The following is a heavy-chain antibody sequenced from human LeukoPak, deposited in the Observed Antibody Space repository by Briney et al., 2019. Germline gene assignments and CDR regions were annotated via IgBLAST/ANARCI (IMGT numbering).Heavy chain of an antibody. V-gene: IGHV4-34*01. Sequence: SETLSLTCAVYGGSFSGYYWSWIRQPPGKGLEWIGEINHSGSTNYNPSLKSRVTISVDTSKNQFSLNLSSVSAADTAVYYCARHMVLDYFDYWGQGTLVTVSS. J-gene: IGHJ4*02. CDR1: GGSFSGYY. CDR2: INHSGST. D-gene: IGHD3-10*01. CDR3: ARHMVLDYFDY.